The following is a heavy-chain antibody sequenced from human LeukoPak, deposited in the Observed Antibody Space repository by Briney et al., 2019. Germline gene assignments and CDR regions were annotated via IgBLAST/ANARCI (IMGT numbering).Heavy chain of an antibody. CDR3: ARDRMGTFDY. CDR1: GFTFSSYA. V-gene: IGHV3-30-3*01. Sequence: GGSLRLSCAASGFTFSSYAMHWVRQAPGKGLEWVAVISYDGSNKYYADSVKGRFTISRDNSKNTLYLQMNSLGAEDTAVYYCARDRMGTFDYWGQGTLVTVSS. D-gene: IGHD7-27*01. CDR2: ISYDGSNK. J-gene: IGHJ4*02.